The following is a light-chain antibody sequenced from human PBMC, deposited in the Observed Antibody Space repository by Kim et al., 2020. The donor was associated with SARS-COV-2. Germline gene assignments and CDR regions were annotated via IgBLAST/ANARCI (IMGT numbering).Light chain of an antibody. V-gene: IGKV3-11*01. CDR2: DVS. CDR1: QSVSNN. CDR3: QQRTTWPLT. Sequence: EIVLTQSPATLSLSPGERATLSCRASQSVSNNLVWYQQKPGQAPRLLIYDVSNRATGIPARFSGSGSGTDFTLIISSLEPEDFAVYFCQQRTTWPLTFGGGTKVDIK. J-gene: IGKJ4*01.